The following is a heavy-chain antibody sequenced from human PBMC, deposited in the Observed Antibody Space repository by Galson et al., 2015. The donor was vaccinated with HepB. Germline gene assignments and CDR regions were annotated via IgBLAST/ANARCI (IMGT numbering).Heavy chain of an antibody. CDR1: GFTVSSNY. D-gene: IGHD3-22*01. J-gene: IGHJ4*02. CDR3: ATSDYDSSGYLQL. V-gene: IGHV3-66*01. CDR2: IYSDGRT. Sequence: SLRLSCAASGFTVSSNYMSWVRQAPGKGLEWVSLIYSDGRTYYADSVKGRFTISRDNSKNTLYLQMNSLRAEDTAVYYCATSDYDSSGYLQLWGQGTLVTVSS.